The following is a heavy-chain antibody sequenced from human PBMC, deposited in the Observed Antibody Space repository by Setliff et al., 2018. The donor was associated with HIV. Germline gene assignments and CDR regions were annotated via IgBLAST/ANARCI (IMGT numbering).Heavy chain of an antibody. Sequence: GGSLRLSCLDSGLTFGNFGMGWVRQAPGKGPEWVSSISSSSYYIYYADSVKGRFTISRDNTKNSLYLQMNSLRAEDTAVYYCAKGDSFVFSYVYPDYWGPGTLVTVSS. CDR2: ISSSSYYI. CDR3: AKGDSFVFSYVYPDY. CDR1: GLTFGNFG. V-gene: IGHV3-21*01. D-gene: IGHD3-22*01. J-gene: IGHJ4*02.